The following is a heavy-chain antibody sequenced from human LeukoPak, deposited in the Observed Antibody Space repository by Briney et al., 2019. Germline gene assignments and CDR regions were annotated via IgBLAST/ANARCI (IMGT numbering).Heavy chain of an antibody. CDR1: GFTFSSYA. V-gene: IGHV3-23*01. CDR3: AKVQKKRYCSGGSCYDLDY. D-gene: IGHD2-15*01. J-gene: IGHJ4*02. Sequence: SGGSLRLSCAASGFTFSSYAMSWVRQAPGKGLEWVSAISGSGGSTYYADSVKGRFTISRDNSKNTLYLQMNSLRAEDTAVYYCAKVQKKRYCSGGSCYDLDYWGQGTLVTVSS. CDR2: ISGSGGST.